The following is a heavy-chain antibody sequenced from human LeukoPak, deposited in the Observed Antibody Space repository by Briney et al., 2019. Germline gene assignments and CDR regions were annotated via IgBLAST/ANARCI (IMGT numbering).Heavy chain of an antibody. Sequence: GGSLSLSCPASGFTFSSYWMSWARLAPGKGMEWVTNIKQDGSETYYVDSVKGRFNISRDNAKNSLYLQMNSLRAEDTAVYYCARISGWPATFDYWGQGTPVTVSS. V-gene: IGHV3-7*01. CDR1: GFTFSSYW. CDR3: ARISGWPATFDY. J-gene: IGHJ4*02. D-gene: IGHD6-19*01. CDR2: IKQDGSET.